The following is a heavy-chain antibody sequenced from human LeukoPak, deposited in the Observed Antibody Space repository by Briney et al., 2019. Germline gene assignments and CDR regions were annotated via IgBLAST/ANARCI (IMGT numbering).Heavy chain of an antibody. J-gene: IGHJ5*02. D-gene: IGHD3/OR15-3a*01. CDR2: IKYDGGES. CDR1: GFTFSDFW. CDR3: VRGGQRFDP. V-gene: IGHV3-7*01. Sequence: GGSLRLSCAASGFTFSDFWMSWVRQAPGKGPEWVANIKYDGGESYYVDSVKGRFTISRDNAKNSLYLQMNSLRVEDTAIHYCVRGGQRFDPWGQGTLVTVSS.